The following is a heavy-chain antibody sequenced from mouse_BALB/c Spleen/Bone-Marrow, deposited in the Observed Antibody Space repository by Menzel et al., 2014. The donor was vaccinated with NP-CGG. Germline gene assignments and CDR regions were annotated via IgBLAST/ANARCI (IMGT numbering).Heavy chain of an antibody. Sequence: VHVKQSGTVLARPGAAVKMSCKASGYTFPNYWMHWVKQRPGQGLEWIGTIYPGNSDTTYNQKFKGKAKLTAVTSTSTAYMDLSSLTNEDSAVYYCTTLARTNFDYWGQGTTLTVSS. J-gene: IGHJ2*01. CDR3: TTLARTNFDY. D-gene: IGHD3-1*01. CDR1: GYTFPNYW. V-gene: IGHV1-5*01. CDR2: IYPGNSDT.